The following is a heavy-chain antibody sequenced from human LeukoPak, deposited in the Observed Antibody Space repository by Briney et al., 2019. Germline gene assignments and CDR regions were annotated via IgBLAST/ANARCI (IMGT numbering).Heavy chain of an antibody. D-gene: IGHD1-26*01. CDR2: IYPGDSDT. J-gene: IGHJ4*02. V-gene: IGHV5-51*01. Sequence: GESLKISCKGSGYSFTNYWIAWVRQMPGKGLEWMGIIYPGDSDTRYSPSFQGQVTISADKSISTAYLQWTSLKASDTAMYYWPRRRQQVGAFDFDYWGQGTLVTVSA. CDR3: PRRRQQVGAFDFDY. CDR1: GYSFTNYW.